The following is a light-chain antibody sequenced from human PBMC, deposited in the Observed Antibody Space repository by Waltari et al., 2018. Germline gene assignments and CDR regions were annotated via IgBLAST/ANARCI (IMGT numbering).Light chain of an antibody. CDR3: MQGTHWPRT. CDR2: KVS. CDR1: QSLVHSDGNTY. J-gene: IGKJ1*01. V-gene: IGKV2-30*02. Sequence: DVVMTQSPLSLPVTLGQPASISCRSSQSLVHSDGNTYLNWFQQRPGQSPRRLIYKVSNRNSGVPARFSGSGSGTDFTLKISRVEAEDVGVYYCMQGTHWPRTFGQGTKVQIK.